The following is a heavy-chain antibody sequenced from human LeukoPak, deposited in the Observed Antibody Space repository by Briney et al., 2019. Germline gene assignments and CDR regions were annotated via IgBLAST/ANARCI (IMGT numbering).Heavy chain of an antibody. CDR2: INHSGST. Sequence: PSETLSLTCAVYGGSFSGYYWSWIRQPPGKGLEWIGEINHSGSTNYNPSLKSRVTISVDTSKNQFSPKLSSVTAADTAVYYCARGHRITMIVVVPHDAFDIWGQGTMVTVSS. V-gene: IGHV4-34*01. J-gene: IGHJ3*02. D-gene: IGHD3-22*01. CDR3: ARGHRITMIVVVPHDAFDI. CDR1: GGSFSGYY.